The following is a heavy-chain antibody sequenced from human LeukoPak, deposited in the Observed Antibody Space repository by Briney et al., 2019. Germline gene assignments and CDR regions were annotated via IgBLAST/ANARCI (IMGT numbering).Heavy chain of an antibody. CDR1: GGTFSGYA. D-gene: IGHD6-13*01. J-gene: IGHJ5*02. CDR3: ARRAAGTKFDP. V-gene: IGHV1-69*01. CDR2: IIPIFGTA. Sequence: GSSVKVSCKASGGTFSGYAISWVRQAPGQGLEWMGGIIPIFGTANYAQKFQGRVTITADESTSTAYMELSSLRSEDTAVYYCARRAAGTKFDPWGQGTLVTVSS.